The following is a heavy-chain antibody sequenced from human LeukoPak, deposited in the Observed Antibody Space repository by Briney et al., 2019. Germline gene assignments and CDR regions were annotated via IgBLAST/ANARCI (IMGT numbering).Heavy chain of an antibody. Sequence: VASVTASCTASGYTFTIYDINWVRQAHGQGLEWMGWMNPNSGNTGYAQKFQGRVTMTRNTSISTAYMELSILRSEDTAVYYCAWGITGTTRLHYWGQGTLVTVSS. CDR3: AWGITGTTRLHY. D-gene: IGHD1-7*01. CDR2: MNPNSGNT. CDR1: GYTFTIYD. J-gene: IGHJ4*02. V-gene: IGHV1-8*01.